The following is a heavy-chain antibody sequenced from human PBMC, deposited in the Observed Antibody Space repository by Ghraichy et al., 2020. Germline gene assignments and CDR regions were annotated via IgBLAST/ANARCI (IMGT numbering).Heavy chain of an antibody. J-gene: IGHJ6*02. CDR2: ISGSGGST. D-gene: IGHD3-22*01. CDR1: GFTFSSYA. Sequence: GESLNTSCAASGFTFSSYAMSWVRQAPGKGLEWVSAISGSGGSTYYADSVKGRFTISRDNSKNTLYLQMNSLRAEDTAVYYCAKVRDYYDSSGYYRYYYYYGMDVWGQGTTVTVSS. V-gene: IGHV3-23*01. CDR3: AKVRDYYDSSGYYRYYYYYGMDV.